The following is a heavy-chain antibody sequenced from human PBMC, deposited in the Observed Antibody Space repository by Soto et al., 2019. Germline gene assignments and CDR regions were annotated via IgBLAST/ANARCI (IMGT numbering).Heavy chain of an antibody. Sequence: SETLSLTCTVSGGSISSYYWSWIRQPPGKGLEWIGYIYHSGSTYYNPSLKSRVTISVDRSKNQFSLKLSSVTAADTAVYYCARGWGPAASFDPWGQGTLVTVSS. V-gene: IGHV4-59*12. CDR2: IYHSGST. CDR3: ARGWGPAASFDP. CDR1: GGSISSYY. J-gene: IGHJ5*02. D-gene: IGHD2-2*01.